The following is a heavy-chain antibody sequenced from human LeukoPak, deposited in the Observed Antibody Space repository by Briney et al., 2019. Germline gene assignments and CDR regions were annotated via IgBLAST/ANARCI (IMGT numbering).Heavy chain of an antibody. Sequence: SETLSLTCAVSGYSISSGYYWGWIRQPPGKGLEWIGSIYHSGSTYYNPSLKSRVTISVDTSKNQFSLKLSPVTAADTAVYYCARHGYSSSADYWGQGTLVTVSS. CDR3: ARHGYSSSADY. CDR1: GYSISSGYY. J-gene: IGHJ4*02. V-gene: IGHV4-38-2*01. D-gene: IGHD6-6*01. CDR2: IYHSGST.